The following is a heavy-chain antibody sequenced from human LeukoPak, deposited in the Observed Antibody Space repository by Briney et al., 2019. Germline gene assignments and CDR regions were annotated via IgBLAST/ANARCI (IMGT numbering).Heavy chain of an antibody. J-gene: IGHJ4*02. CDR1: GGTFSSYV. Sequence: SVKVSCKVSGGTFSSYVISWVRQAPGQGLEWMGRIIPILGIANYAQKFQGRVTITADKSTSTAYMELSSLRSGDTAVYYCASPPADYYDSRDYFDYWGQGTLVTVSS. CDR3: ASPPADYYDSRDYFDY. CDR2: IIPILGIA. V-gene: IGHV1-69*04. D-gene: IGHD3-22*01.